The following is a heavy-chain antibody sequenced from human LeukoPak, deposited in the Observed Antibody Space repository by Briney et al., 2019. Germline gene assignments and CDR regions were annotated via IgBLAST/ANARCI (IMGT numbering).Heavy chain of an antibody. CDR2: ISYDGSNK. CDR1: GFTFSSYA. Sequence: GRSLRLSCAASGFTFSSYAMHWARQAPGKGLEWVAVISYDGSNKYYADSVKGRFTISRDNSKNTLYLQMNSLRAEDTAVYYCARGSVATINSWFDPWGQGTLVTVSS. V-gene: IGHV3-30*04. CDR3: ARGSVATINSWFDP. D-gene: IGHD5-12*01. J-gene: IGHJ5*02.